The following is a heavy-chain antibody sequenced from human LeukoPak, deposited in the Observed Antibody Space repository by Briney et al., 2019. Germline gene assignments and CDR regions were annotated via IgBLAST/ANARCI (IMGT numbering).Heavy chain of an antibody. D-gene: IGHD3-10*02. J-gene: IGHJ6*04. CDR2: IRYDGSTK. V-gene: IGHV3-30*02. CDR1: GFTFSSYG. Sequence: GGSLRLSCAASGFTFSSYGMHWVRQAPGKGLEWVAFIRYDGSTKYYADSVKGRFTISRDNAKNSLYLQMNSLRAEDTAVYYCAELGITMIGGVWGKGTTVTISS. CDR3: AELGITMIGGV.